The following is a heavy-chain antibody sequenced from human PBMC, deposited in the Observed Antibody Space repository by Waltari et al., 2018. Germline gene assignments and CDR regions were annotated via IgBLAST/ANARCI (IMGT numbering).Heavy chain of an antibody. CDR2: RYSGGST. CDR3: ASKHSSGWAFDY. CDR1: GFTVSRNY. J-gene: IGHJ4*02. V-gene: IGHV3-53*01. Sequence: EVQLVESGGGLIQPGASLRLSCAASGFTVSRNYMSWVRRAPGKGLGWVSVRYSGGSTYYADPVKGRFTISRDNSKNTLYLQMNSLRAEDTAVYYCASKHSSGWAFDYRGQGTLVTVSS. D-gene: IGHD6-19*01.